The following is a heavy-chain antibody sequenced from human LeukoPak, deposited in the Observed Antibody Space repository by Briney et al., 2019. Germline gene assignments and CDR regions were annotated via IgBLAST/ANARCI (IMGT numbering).Heavy chain of an antibody. D-gene: IGHD5-12*01. V-gene: IGHV3-49*03. CDR1: GFTFGDYA. J-gene: IGHJ4*02. Sequence: GGSLRLSCTASGFTFGDYAMSWFRQAPGKGLEWVGFIRSKAYGGTTEYAASVKGRFTISRDDSKSIAYLQMNSLKTEDTAVYYCTRDVHYSGYDSYFDYWGQGTLVTVSS. CDR2: IRSKAYGGTT. CDR3: TRDVHYSGYDSYFDY.